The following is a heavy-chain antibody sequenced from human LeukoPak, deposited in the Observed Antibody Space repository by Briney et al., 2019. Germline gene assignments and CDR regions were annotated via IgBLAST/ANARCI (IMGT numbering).Heavy chain of an antibody. Sequence: GGSLRLSCAASGFTFSSYAMSWVRQAPGKGLEWVSYISSSGSTIYYADSVKGRFTISRDNAKNSLYLQMNSLRAEDTAVYYCARDDGYGSYFDYWGQGTLVTVSS. CDR2: ISSSGSTI. CDR3: ARDDGYGSYFDY. J-gene: IGHJ4*02. D-gene: IGHD3-10*01. V-gene: IGHV3-48*03. CDR1: GFTFSSYA.